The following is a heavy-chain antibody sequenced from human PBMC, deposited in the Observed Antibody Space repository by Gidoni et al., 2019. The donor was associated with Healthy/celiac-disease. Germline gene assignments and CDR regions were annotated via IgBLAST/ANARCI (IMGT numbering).Heavy chain of an antibody. CDR2: IYYSGST. D-gene: IGHD2-15*01. Sequence: QVQLQESGPGLVKPSETLSLTCTVSGGSIRSYYWSWIRQPPGKGLEWIGYIYYSGSTNYNPSLKSRVTISVDTSKNQLSLKLSSVTAADTAVYYCARDPGGPVEYWYFDLWGRGTLVTVSS. J-gene: IGHJ2*01. CDR3: ARDPGGPVEYWYFDL. V-gene: IGHV4-59*01. CDR1: GGSIRSYY.